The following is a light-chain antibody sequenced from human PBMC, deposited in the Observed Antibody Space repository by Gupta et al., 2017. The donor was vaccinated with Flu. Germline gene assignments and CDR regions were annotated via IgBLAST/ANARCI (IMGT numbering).Light chain of an antibody. V-gene: IGKV3-11*01. CDR1: QDVGRL. Sequence: PANLSWSPGERATLSCLASQDVGRLLVGYQQKPGQAPRLLISDASTSAKGIPARFGGSGSGTEFTLTISSLEPEDLAVYSCQHWADWPMTFGQGTRLEIK. J-gene: IGKJ5*01. CDR3: QHWADWPMT. CDR2: DAS.